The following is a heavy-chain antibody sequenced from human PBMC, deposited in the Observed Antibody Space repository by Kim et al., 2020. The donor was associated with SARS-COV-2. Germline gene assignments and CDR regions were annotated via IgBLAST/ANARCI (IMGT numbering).Heavy chain of an antibody. CDR1: GFTFSSYW. Sequence: GGSLRLSCAASGFTFSSYWMHWVRQVPGKGLVWVSHINSDGISTTYADSVKGRFTISRDNAKNTLYLQMNSLRVEDAAIYYCARLMYSSSSSSDHWGQGTLVTVSS. CDR3: ARLMYSSSSSSDH. D-gene: IGHD6-6*01. CDR2: INSDGIST. V-gene: IGHV3-74*01. J-gene: IGHJ4*02.